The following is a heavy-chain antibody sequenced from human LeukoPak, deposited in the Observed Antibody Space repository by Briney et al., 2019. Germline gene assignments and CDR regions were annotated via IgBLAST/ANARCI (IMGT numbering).Heavy chain of an antibody. J-gene: IGHJ4*02. CDR3: ARESDGGSYYHYFDY. CDR2: IYYSGST. V-gene: IGHV4-59*12. D-gene: IGHD1-26*01. Sequence: TPETLSLTCTVSGGSISSYYWSWVRQPPGEGLGWSGSIYYSGSTNYNPSLKSRVTISVDTSKNQFSLKLSSVTAADTAVYYCARESDGGSYYHYFDYWGQGTLVTVPS. CDR1: GGSISSYY.